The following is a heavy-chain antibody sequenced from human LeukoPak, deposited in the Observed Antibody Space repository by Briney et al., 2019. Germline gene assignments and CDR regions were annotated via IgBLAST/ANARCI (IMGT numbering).Heavy chain of an antibody. V-gene: IGHV3-9*01. CDR3: ARGGGISRGAFDI. CDR1: GFTFEYYA. D-gene: IGHD2/OR15-2a*01. Sequence: PEGSLTLSCAASGFTFEYYAIHWARQAPGKGLEWVSGISWNSGSIGYADSVKGRFTISRDNAKNSLYLQMNSLRAEDTALYYCARGGGISRGAFDIWGQGTMVTVSS. CDR2: ISWNSGSI. J-gene: IGHJ3*02.